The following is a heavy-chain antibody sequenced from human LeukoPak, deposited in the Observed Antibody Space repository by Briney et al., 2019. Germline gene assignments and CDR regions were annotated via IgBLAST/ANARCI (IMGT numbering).Heavy chain of an antibody. CDR1: GYTFTGYY. V-gene: IGHV1-2*02. Sequence: ASVKVSCKASGYTFTGYYMHWVRQAPGQGLEWMGWINPNSGGTNYAQKFQGRVTMTRDTSISTAYMELSRLRFDDTAVYYCARDPSYYYYYYYMDVWGKGTTVTVSS. CDR3: ARDPSYYYYYYYMDV. J-gene: IGHJ6*03. CDR2: INPNSGGT.